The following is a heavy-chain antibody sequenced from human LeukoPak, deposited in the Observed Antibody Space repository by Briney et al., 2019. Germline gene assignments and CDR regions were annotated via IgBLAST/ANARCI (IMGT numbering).Heavy chain of an antibody. J-gene: IGHJ6*02. CDR2: IWYDGSNK. CDR1: GFTFSSYG. V-gene: IGHV3-33*01. Sequence: GGSLRLSCAASGFTFSSYGMHWVRQAPGKGLEWVAVIWYDGSNKYYADSVKGRFTISRDNSKNTLYLQMNSLRAEDTAVCYCARETYYYGMDVWGQGTTVTVSS. CDR3: ARETYYYGMDV.